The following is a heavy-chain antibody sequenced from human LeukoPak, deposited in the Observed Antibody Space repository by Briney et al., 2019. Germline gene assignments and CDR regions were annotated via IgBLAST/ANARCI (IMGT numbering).Heavy chain of an antibody. V-gene: IGHV4-59*01. CDR2: IYYSGST. Sequence: ECIGYIYYSGSTNYNPSLKSRVTISVDTSKNQFSLKLSSVTAADTAVYYCARVSLRGEVDYWGQGTLVTVSS. D-gene: IGHD3-10*01. J-gene: IGHJ4*02. CDR3: ARVSLRGEVDY.